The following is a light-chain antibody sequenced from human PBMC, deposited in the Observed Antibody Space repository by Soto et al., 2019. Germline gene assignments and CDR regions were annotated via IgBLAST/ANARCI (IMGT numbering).Light chain of an antibody. V-gene: IGKV1-39*01. Sequence: DIQMTQSPSSLSASVGDRVTFTCRTSQTIYNCLNWYQQKPGKAPKLLIYGASSLHTGVPLRFSGSGSGTDFTLTISNLRPEDFATDYCQESYSTLWGTCGQGTKVEI. CDR2: GAS. J-gene: IGKJ1*01. CDR3: QESYSTLWGT. CDR1: QTIYNC.